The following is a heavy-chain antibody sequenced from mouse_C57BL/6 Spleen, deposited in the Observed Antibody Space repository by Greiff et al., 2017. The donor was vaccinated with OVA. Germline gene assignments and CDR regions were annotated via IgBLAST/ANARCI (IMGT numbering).Heavy chain of an antibody. D-gene: IGHD1-2*01. CDR1: GYTFTSYW. V-gene: IGHV1-52*01. Sequence: QVQLQQPGAELVRPGSSVKLSCKASGYTFTSYWMHWVKQRPIQGLEWIGNIDPSDSATHYNQKFKDKATLTVDKSSSTAYMQLSSLTSEDSAVYYCARWLTRYAMDYWGQGTSVTVSS. CDR2: IDPSDSAT. J-gene: IGHJ4*01. CDR3: ARWLTRYAMDY.